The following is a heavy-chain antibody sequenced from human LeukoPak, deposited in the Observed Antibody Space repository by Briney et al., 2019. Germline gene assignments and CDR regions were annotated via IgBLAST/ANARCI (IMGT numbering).Heavy chain of an antibody. CDR1: GGSISSGGYS. CDR3: ATSGGSDYYYGMDV. V-gene: IGHV4-30-2*01. J-gene: IGHJ6*02. Sequence: SQTQSLTCAVSGGSISSGGYSWSWIRQPPGKGLEWIGYIYHSGSTYYNPSLKSRVTISVDRSKNQFSLKLSSVTAADTAVYYCATSGGSDYYYGMDVWGQGTTVTVSS. D-gene: IGHD4-23*01. CDR2: IYHSGST.